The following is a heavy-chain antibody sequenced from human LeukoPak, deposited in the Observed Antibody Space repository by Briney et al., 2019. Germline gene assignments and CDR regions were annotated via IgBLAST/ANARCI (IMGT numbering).Heavy chain of an antibody. CDR1: GGTFSSYA. Sequence: SVKVSCKASGGTFSSYAISWVRQAPGQGLEWMGRIIPILGIANYAQKFQGRVTITADKSTSTAYMELSSLRSEDTAVYYCARVDGQRGNLDYWGQGTLVTVSS. D-gene: IGHD6-25*01. CDR3: ARVDGQRGNLDY. V-gene: IGHV1-69*04. J-gene: IGHJ4*02. CDR2: IIPILGIA.